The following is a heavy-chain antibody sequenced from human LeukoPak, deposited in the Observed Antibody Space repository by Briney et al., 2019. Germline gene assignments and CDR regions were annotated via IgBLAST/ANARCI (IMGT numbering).Heavy chain of an antibody. V-gene: IGHV3-43*02. Sequence: GGSLRLSCAASGFTFDVYAMHWVRQAAGKGLGWVSLISGDGGSTYYADSVKGRFTISRDNSKNSLYRQMNSLRTEDTALYYCAKDIHSSGWQLTFDYWGQGTLVTVSS. CDR1: GFTFDVYA. CDR3: AKDIHSSGWQLTFDY. D-gene: IGHD6-19*01. J-gene: IGHJ4*02. CDR2: ISGDGGST.